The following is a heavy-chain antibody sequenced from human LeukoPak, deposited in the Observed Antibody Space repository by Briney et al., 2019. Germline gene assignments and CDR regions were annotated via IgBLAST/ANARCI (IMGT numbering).Heavy chain of an antibody. CDR3: ARVDIVVVPATITYHYYMDV. CDR2: IYYSGST. J-gene: IGHJ6*03. CDR1: GGSISSYY. Sequence: KPSETLSLTCTVSGGSISSYYWSWIRQPPGKGLEWIGYIYYSGSTNYNPSLKSRVTISVDTSKNQFSLKLSSVTAADTAVYYCARVDIVVVPATITYHYYMDVWGKGTTVTVSS. V-gene: IGHV4-59*01. D-gene: IGHD2-2*03.